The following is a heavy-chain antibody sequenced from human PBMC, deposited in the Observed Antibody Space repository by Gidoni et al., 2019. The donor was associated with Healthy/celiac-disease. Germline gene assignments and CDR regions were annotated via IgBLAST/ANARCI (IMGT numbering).Heavy chain of an antibody. CDR3: AKDSSYYYDSSGRCDY. D-gene: IGHD3-22*01. V-gene: IGHV3-9*01. J-gene: IGHJ4*02. CDR1: GFTFDDYA. Sequence: EVQLVESGGGLVQPGRSLRLSCAASGFTFDDYAMHWVRQAPGKGLEWVSGISWNSGSIGYADSVKGRFTISRDNAKNSLYLQMNSLRAEDTALYYCAKDSSYYYDSSGRCDYWGQGTLVTVSS. CDR2: ISWNSGSI.